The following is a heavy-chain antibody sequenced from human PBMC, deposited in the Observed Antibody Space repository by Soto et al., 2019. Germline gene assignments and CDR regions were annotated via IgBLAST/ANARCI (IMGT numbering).Heavy chain of an antibody. CDR3: ARDRGGFNWFDP. CDR2: ISYDGSNK. D-gene: IGHD2-15*01. V-gene: IGHV3-30-3*01. Sequence: QVQLVESGGGVVQPGRSLRLSCAASGFTFSSYAMHWLRQAPGKALEWVAVISYDGSNKYYADSVKGRFTISSDNTKNTLYLQMNCLRAEDTAVYYCARDRGGFNWFDPWGQGTLVTVSS. J-gene: IGHJ5*02. CDR1: GFTFSSYA.